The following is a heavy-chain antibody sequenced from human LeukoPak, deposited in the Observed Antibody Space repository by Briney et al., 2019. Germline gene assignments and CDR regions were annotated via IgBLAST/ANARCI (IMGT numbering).Heavy chain of an antibody. CDR3: ARAIGRDYYGSGSYYRAPFDY. CDR2: ISYDGSNK. J-gene: IGHJ4*02. CDR1: GFTFSSYA. Sequence: GGSLRLSCAASGFTFSSYAMHWVRQAPGKGLEWVAVISYDGSNKYYADSVKGRFTISRDNSKNTLYLQMNSLRAEDTAVYYCARAIGRDYYGSGSYYRAPFDYWGQGTLVTVSS. V-gene: IGHV3-30-3*01. D-gene: IGHD3-10*01.